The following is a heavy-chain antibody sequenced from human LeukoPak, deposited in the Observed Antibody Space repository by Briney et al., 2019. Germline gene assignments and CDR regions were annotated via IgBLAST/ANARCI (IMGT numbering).Heavy chain of an antibody. D-gene: IGHD3-16*01. J-gene: IGHJ5*02. Sequence: ASVTVSCTASGYTFTSYYMHWVRQAPGQGLEWMGIINPSGGSTSYAQKFQGRVTMTRDTSTSTVYMELSSLRSEDTAVYYCARGLTPHDFVFDPWGQGTLVTVSS. V-gene: IGHV1-46*01. CDR2: INPSGGST. CDR3: ARGLTPHDFVFDP. CDR1: GYTFTSYY.